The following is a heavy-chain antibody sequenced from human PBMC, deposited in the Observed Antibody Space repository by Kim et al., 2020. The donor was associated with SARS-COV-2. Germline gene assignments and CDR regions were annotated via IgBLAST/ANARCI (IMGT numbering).Heavy chain of an antibody. Sequence: SETLSLTCTVAGDSISSGAYYWSWIRQHPGKGLEWIGYIYYSVNTYYNPSLKSRVTISVDTSKSQFSLKLSSVTAADTAVYYCARFGGLLRRFDYWGQGTLVTVSS. CDR1: GDSISSGAYY. CDR3: ARFGGLLRRFDY. CDR2: IYYSVNT. D-gene: IGHD1-26*01. J-gene: IGHJ4*02. V-gene: IGHV4-31*03.